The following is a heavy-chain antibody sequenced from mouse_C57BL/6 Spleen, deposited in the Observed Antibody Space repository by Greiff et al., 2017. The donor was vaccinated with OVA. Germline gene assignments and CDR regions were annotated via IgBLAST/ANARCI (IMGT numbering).Heavy chain of an antibody. Sequence: EVKLMESGGGLVQPKGSLKLSCAASGFSFNTYAMNWVRQAPGKGLEWVARIRSKSNNYATYYADSVKDRFTISRDDSESMLYLQMNNLKTEDTAMYYCVRQNWYFDVWGTGTTVTVSS. CDR2: IRSKSNNYAT. J-gene: IGHJ1*03. V-gene: IGHV10-1*01. CDR1: GFSFNTYA. CDR3: VRQNWYFDV.